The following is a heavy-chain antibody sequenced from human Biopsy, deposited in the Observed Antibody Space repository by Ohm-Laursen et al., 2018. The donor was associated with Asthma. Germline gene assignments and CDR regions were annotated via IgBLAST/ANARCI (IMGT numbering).Heavy chain of an antibody. CDR2: INAGHGKL. V-gene: IGHV1-3*01. CDR3: ARDGNWCRLRNCSPPGYWFDP. J-gene: IGHJ5*02. D-gene: IGHD2-8*02. Sequence: ASVKVSCKASGYTFTHYAIHLVRRAPGQRPEWMGWINAGHGKLEFSGKFQGRVTITRDTSAITAYMELSSLTSGDTAVYYCARDGNWCRLRNCSPPGYWFDPWGQGTLVTVSS. CDR1: GYTFTHYA.